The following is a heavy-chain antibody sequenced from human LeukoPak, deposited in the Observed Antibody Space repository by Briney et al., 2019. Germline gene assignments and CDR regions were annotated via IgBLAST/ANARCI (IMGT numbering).Heavy chain of an antibody. CDR2: INGDGSST. V-gene: IGHV3-74*01. Sequence: GGSLRLSCAPSGFTFSSYWMHWVRQAPGKGLVRVSRINGDGSSTSYADSVKGRFTISRDNAKNTLYLQMNSLRAEDTAVYFCARDSGDTSGWYFDYWGQGTLVTVSS. J-gene: IGHJ4*02. CDR3: ARDSGDTSGWYFDY. CDR1: GFTFSSYW. D-gene: IGHD6-19*01.